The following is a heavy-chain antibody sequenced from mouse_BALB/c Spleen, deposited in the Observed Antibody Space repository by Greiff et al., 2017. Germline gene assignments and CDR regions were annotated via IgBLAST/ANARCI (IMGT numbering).Heavy chain of an antibody. CDR1: GFTFTDYY. Sequence: EVKLVESGGGLVQPGGSLRLSCATSGFTFTDYYMSWVRQPPGKALEWLGFIRNKANGYTTEYSASVKGRFTISRDNSQSILYLQMNTLRAEDSATYYCARGGYYDYYAMDYWGQGTSVTVSS. CDR2: IRNKANGYTT. D-gene: IGHD2-3*01. CDR3: ARGGYYDYYAMDY. V-gene: IGHV7-3*02. J-gene: IGHJ4*01.